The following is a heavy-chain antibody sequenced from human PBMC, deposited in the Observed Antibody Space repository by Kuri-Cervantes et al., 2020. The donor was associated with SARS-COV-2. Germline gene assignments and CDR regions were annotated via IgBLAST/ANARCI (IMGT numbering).Heavy chain of an antibody. J-gene: IGHJ4*02. CDR2: INHSGST. CDR3: ARDPRYLARGGGFDY. CDR1: GFTFSSYA. Sequence: ESLKISCAASGFTFSSYAMSWIRQPPGKGLEWIGEINHSGSTNYNPSLKSRVTISVDTSKDQFSLKLSSVTAADTAVYYCARDPRYLARGGGFDYWGQGTLVTVSS. D-gene: IGHD1-14*01. V-gene: IGHV4-34*01.